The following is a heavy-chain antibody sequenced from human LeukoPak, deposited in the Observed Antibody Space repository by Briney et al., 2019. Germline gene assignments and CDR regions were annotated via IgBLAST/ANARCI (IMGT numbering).Heavy chain of an antibody. CDR1: GGSITPYY. D-gene: IGHD5-12*01. J-gene: IGHJ4*02. V-gene: IGHV4-59*08. Sequence: SETLSLTCTVSGGSITPYYWGWIRQPPGKGLEWIGYIYYSGNTDYNSSLKSRVTMSVDTSKNQFSLKLTSVTAADTAVYYCARYNGYAGDYFDYWGQGTLVSVSS. CDR2: IYYSGNT. CDR3: ARYNGYAGDYFDY.